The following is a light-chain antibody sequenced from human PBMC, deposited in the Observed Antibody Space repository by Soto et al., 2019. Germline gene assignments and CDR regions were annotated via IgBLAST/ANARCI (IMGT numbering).Light chain of an antibody. CDR2: EVS. Sequence: QSVLTQPASVSGSPGQSITISCTGTSSDVGSYILVSWYQQHPGKAPKLMIYEVSTRPSGVSNRFSGSKSGNTASLTISGLQAEDEADYYCCSYAGSSTPYVFGTGTKVTVL. CDR1: SSDVGSYIL. V-gene: IGLV2-23*02. CDR3: CSYAGSSTPYV. J-gene: IGLJ1*01.